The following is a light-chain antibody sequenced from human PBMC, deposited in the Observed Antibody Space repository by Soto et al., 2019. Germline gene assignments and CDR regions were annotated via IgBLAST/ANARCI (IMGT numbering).Light chain of an antibody. J-gene: IGLJ3*02. V-gene: IGLV1-44*01. Sequence: QSVLTQPPSVSGTPGQTVTISCSGSSSNIEGNPVNWYQQVPGAAPKSLIYSHNYRASGVPDRISGSTSGTSASLAISGLRSEDEADYYCAAWDNSLDAWVFGGGTKVTVL. CDR1: SSNIEGNP. CDR2: SHN. CDR3: AAWDNSLDAWV.